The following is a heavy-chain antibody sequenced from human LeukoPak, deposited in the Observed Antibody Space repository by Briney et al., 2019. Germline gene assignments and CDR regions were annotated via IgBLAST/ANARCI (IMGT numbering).Heavy chain of an antibody. CDR3: ARDLVVVVAASTNRYFDL. CDR1: GFTVRSNY. V-gene: IGHV3-21*01. D-gene: IGHD2-15*01. Sequence: GGSLRLSCAASGFTVRSNYMTWVRQAPGKGLEWVSSISSSSSYIYYADSVKGRFTISRDNAKNSLYLQMNSLRAEDTAVYYCARDLVVVVAASTNRYFDLWGRGTLVTVSS. J-gene: IGHJ2*01. CDR2: ISSSSSYI.